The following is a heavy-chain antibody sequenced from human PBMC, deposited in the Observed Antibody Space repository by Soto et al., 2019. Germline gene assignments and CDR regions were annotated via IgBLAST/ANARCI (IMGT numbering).Heavy chain of an antibody. V-gene: IGHV4-31*03. J-gene: IGHJ6*02. CDR3: ARDVRGDYDSSGYYYDYYGMDV. CDR1: GGSISSGGYY. D-gene: IGHD3-22*01. Sequence: QVQLQESGPGLVKPSQTLSLTCTVSGGSISSGGYYWSWIRQHPGKGLEWIGYIYYSGSTYYNPSLKSRVTISVDTSKNQFSLKLSSVTAADTAVYYCARDVRGDYDSSGYYYDYYGMDVWGQGTTVTVSS. CDR2: IYYSGST.